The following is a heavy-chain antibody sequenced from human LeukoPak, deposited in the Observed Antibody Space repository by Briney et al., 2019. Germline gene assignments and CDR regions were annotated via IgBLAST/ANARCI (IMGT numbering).Heavy chain of an antibody. Sequence: RGSLRLSCVASGFPFSRYWMSWVRQAPGKGLEWVTNIKLDGSEKYYVDSVKGRFTISRNNAKNSLYLQMNSLRAEDTAVYYCARDPYSGYDYPPPDYWGQGTLVSVSS. CDR1: GFPFSRYW. J-gene: IGHJ4*02. D-gene: IGHD5-12*01. CDR3: ARDPYSGYDYPPPDY. V-gene: IGHV3-7*01. CDR2: IKLDGSEK.